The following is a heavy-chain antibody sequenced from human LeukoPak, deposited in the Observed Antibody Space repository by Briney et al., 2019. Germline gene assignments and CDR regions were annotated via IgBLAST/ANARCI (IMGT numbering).Heavy chain of an antibody. J-gene: IGHJ3*02. CDR3: AREAPGSAFDI. V-gene: IGHV3-66*01. Sequence: GGSLRLSCAASGFTVSSNYMSWVRQAPGKGLEWVSVIYSGGSTYYADSVKDRFTISRDNSKNTLYLQMNSLRAEDTAVYYCAREAPGSAFDIWGQGTMVTVSS. CDR2: IYSGGST. CDR1: GFTVSSNY.